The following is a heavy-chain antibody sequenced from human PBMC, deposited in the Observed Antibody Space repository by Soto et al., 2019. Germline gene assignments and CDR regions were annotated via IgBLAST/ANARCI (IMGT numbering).Heavy chain of an antibody. D-gene: IGHD4-17*01. CDR3: ARDNRGYGDLILA. V-gene: IGHV4-31*03. CDR2: IHDSGSA. J-gene: IGHJ4*02. Sequence: QVQLQESGPGLVKPSQTLSLTCTVSGGSISSGDYYWNWIRQHPGKGLEWIGYIHDSGSAYYNPSLQSRVIISVDTSENQFSLKLSSVTAADTAVYYCARDNRGYGDLILAWGQGTLVTVSS. CDR1: GGSISSGDYY.